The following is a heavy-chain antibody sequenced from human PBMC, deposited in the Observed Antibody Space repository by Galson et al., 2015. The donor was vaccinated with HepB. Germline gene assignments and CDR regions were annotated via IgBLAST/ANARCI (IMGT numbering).Heavy chain of an antibody. Sequence: SVKVFCKASGYTFTDYYMHWVRQAPGQGLEWMGWINPNSGGTNYAQKFQGWVTMTRDTSISTAYMELSRLRSDDTAVYYCARTARVDFWSGYLDYYFDYWGQGTLVTVSS. D-gene: IGHD3-3*01. CDR3: ARTARVDFWSGYLDYYFDY. V-gene: IGHV1-2*04. CDR2: INPNSGGT. CDR1: GYTFTDYY. J-gene: IGHJ4*02.